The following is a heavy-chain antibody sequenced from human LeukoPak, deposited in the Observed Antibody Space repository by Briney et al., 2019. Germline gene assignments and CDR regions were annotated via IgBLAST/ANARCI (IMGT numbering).Heavy chain of an antibody. CDR1: GFTFSSYD. CDR2: IRYDGSNK. D-gene: IGHD5-18*01. V-gene: IGHV3-30*02. Sequence: GGSLRLSCAASGFTFSSYDMHWVRQAPGKGLEWVAFIRYDGSNKYYADSVKGRFTISRDNSKNTLYLQMNSLRAEDTAVYYCAKLPDTAMDYWGQGTLVTVSS. J-gene: IGHJ4*02. CDR3: AKLPDTAMDY.